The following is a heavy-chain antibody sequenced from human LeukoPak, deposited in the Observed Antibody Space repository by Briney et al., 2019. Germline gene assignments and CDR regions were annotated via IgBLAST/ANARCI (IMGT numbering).Heavy chain of an antibody. J-gene: IGHJ4*02. CDR3: ARGGRSGSYTYYFDY. V-gene: IGHV4-59*01. D-gene: IGHD1-26*01. CDR1: GGTISGYY. Sequence: ASETLSLTCTVSGGTISGYYWSWIRQPPGQGLGWIGNVHYRWTTNYSASLKSRVTISVDSSEKQFSLKLTSVTAADTAVYYCARGGRSGSYTYYFDYWGLGSLVTVSS. CDR2: VHYRWTT.